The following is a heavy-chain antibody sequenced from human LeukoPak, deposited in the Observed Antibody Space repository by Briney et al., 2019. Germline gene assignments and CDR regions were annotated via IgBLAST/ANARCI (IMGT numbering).Heavy chain of an antibody. CDR2: INSDGSSA. Sequence: PGGSLRLSCAASGFTFNNYWMHWVRQAPGKGLVWVSGINSDGSSATYADSVKGRFTISRDNAKNTLYREMNSLRAEDMAVYYCAIGVVITTAFDNWGQGTLVTVSS. D-gene: IGHD3-22*01. CDR1: GFTFNNYW. CDR3: AIGVVITTAFDN. V-gene: IGHV3-74*01. J-gene: IGHJ4*02.